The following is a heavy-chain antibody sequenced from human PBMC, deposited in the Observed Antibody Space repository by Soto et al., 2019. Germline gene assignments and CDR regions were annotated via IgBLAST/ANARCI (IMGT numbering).Heavy chain of an antibody. CDR1: GYSFTSYW. D-gene: IGHD2-15*01. CDR3: ARHLRSGGSRSGFDY. V-gene: IGHV5-51*01. J-gene: IGHJ4*02. CDR2: IYPGDSET. Sequence: PGESLKISCKGSGYSFTSYWICWVRQMPWKGLEWMGIIYPGDSETRYSPSFQGQVTVSADKSISTAYLQWSSLKTSDTAMYFCARHLRSGGSRSGFDYWGQGSLVTVPS.